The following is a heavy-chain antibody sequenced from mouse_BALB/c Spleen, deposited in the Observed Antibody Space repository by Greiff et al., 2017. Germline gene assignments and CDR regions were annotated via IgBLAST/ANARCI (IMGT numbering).Heavy chain of an antibody. V-gene: IGHV14-3*02. Sequence: EVQLQQSGAELVKPGASVKLSCTASGFNIKDTYMHWVKQRPEQGLEWIGRIDPANGNTKYDPKFQGQATITADTSSNTAYLQLSSLTSEDTAVYYCAGAMDGNYLAWFAYWGQGTLVTVSA. J-gene: IGHJ3*01. CDR2: IDPANGNT. D-gene: IGHD2-1*01. CDR1: GFNIKDTY. CDR3: AGAMDGNYLAWFAY.